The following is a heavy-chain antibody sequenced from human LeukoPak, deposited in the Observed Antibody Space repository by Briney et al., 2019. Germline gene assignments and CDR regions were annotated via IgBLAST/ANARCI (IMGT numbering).Heavy chain of an antibody. Sequence: PGGSLRFSCAAPGLTFCRYWMHGVRQAPGKGLVWVSRFNSDGSSTSYADSVKGRFTISRDTAKNTLYLQMNSLRAEDTAVYYCARVVDSSGYYYVGAFDIWGRGTMVTVSS. CDR2: FNSDGSST. CDR3: ARVVDSSGYYYVGAFDI. CDR1: GLTFCRYW. J-gene: IGHJ3*02. D-gene: IGHD3-22*01. V-gene: IGHV3-74*01.